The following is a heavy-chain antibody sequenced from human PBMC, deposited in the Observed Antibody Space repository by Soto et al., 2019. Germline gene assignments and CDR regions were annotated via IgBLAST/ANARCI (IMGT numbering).Heavy chain of an antibody. CDR2: ISYDGSNK. D-gene: IGHD6-13*01. CDR3: ASGGRSSSWLDY. V-gene: IGHV3-30-3*01. Sequence: QVQLVESGGGVVQPGRSLRLSCAASGFTFSSYAMHWVRQAPGKGLEWVAVISYDGSNKYYADSVKGRFTISRDNSKNAVYLQMNSLRAEDTAVYYCASGGRSSSWLDYWGQGTLVTVSS. CDR1: GFTFSSYA. J-gene: IGHJ4*02.